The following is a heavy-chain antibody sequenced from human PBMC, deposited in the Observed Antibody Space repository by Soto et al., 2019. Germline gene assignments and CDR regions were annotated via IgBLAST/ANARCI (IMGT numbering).Heavy chain of an antibody. D-gene: IGHD1-26*01. CDR1: GFNFNTYF. V-gene: IGHV3-30*13. J-gene: IGHJ4*02. Sequence: QVQLVQSGGGVVQPGRSLRLSCAASGFNFNTYFMHWVRQAPGKGLEWVAMIFPNGRDKEYADSVKGRFTISRDNSNNRRYLQMDSLRPEDTAVYYCSRDDEHGSNCELAYWGQGALVTVSS. CDR3: SRDDEHGSNCELAY. CDR2: IFPNGRDK.